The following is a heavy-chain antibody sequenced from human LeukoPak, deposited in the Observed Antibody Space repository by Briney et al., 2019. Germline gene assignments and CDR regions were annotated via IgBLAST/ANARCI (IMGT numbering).Heavy chain of an antibody. Sequence: GGSLRLSCAASGFTFSSYWMSWVRQAPGKGLEWVANIKQDGSEKYYVDSVKGRFTISRENAKNSLYLQMNSLRDGDTAVYYCVRGGIQVSGIDAFDIWGQGTMVTVSS. CDR1: GFTFSSYW. V-gene: IGHV3-7*01. J-gene: IGHJ3*02. CDR3: VRGGIQVSGIDAFDI. D-gene: IGHD5/OR15-5a*01. CDR2: IKQDGSEK.